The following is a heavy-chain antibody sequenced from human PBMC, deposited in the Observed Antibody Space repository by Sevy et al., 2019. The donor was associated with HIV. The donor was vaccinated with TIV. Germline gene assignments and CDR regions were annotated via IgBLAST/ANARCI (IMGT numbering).Heavy chain of an antibody. D-gene: IGHD3-22*01. Sequence: GGSLRLSCAASGFTFSDYYMSWIRQAPGKGLEWVSYISSSGSTIYYADSVKGRFTISRDNAKNSLYLQMNSLRAEDTAEYYCVRDEGRLGDYDSSGYYYYGMDVWGQGTTVTVSS. CDR1: GFTFSDYY. CDR2: ISSSGSTI. J-gene: IGHJ6*02. CDR3: VRDEGRLGDYDSSGYYYYGMDV. V-gene: IGHV3-11*01.